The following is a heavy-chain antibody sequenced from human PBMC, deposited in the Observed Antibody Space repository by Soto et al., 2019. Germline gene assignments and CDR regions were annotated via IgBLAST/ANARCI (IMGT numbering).Heavy chain of an antibody. Sequence: GGSLRLSCVASGFTFSNYNMNWVRQAPGKGLDLGSYTKSDSSSKNYTDSVKGRFTISRDNAKNSLYLQMNSLTDEDTAVYYCVRDGLRPPFSHPYYYGMDVCGQGTTVTVSS. CDR3: VRDGLRPPFSHPYYYGMDV. J-gene: IGHJ6*02. D-gene: IGHD3-16*01. CDR2: TKSDSSSK. CDR1: GFTFSNYN. V-gene: IGHV3-48*02.